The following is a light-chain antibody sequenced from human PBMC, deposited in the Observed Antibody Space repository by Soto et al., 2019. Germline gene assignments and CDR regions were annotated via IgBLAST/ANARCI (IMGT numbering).Light chain of an antibody. CDR3: QQSHTSPYS. Sequence: DIQMTQSPSSLSASVGDRVTITCRASRSIGNYLNWYQQYPESAPKLLIYLTSRLQSGVPSRFSGSGSGTDFTLAISSLQPEDCAPYYCQQSHTSPYSFGQGTKLEIK. J-gene: IGKJ2*01. CDR1: RSIGNY. CDR2: LTS. V-gene: IGKV1-39*01.